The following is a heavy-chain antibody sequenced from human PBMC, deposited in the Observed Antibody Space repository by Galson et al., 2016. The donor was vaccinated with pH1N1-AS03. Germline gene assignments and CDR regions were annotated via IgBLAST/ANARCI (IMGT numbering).Heavy chain of an antibody. CDR3: AKERPVGASPHWYLDL. CDR2: IRSDGSHK. D-gene: IGHD1-26*01. V-gene: IGHV3-30*02. Sequence: SLRLSCAASGFTFSSYGMHWVRQAPGKGLEWVAVIRSDGSHKYYAASVEGRFTISRDTSNNTVFLQVNNLKPDDAAVYYCAKERPVGASPHWYLDLWGRGTLVTVSP. J-gene: IGHJ2*01. CDR1: GFTFSSYG.